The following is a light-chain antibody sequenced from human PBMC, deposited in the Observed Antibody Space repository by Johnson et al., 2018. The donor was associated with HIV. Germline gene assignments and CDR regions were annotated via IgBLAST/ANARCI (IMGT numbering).Light chain of an antibody. CDR3: GTWDSSLSAGWV. J-gene: IGLJ1*01. CDR1: SSSIGSNY. V-gene: IGLV1-51*02. CDR2: ENN. Sequence: QSVLTQPPSVSAAPGQKVSISCSGNSSSIGSNYVSWYQQLPGAAPKLLIFENNKRPSRIPDRFSGSKSGTSATLGITGLQTADEADYYCGTWDSSLSAGWVFGTGTKVTVL.